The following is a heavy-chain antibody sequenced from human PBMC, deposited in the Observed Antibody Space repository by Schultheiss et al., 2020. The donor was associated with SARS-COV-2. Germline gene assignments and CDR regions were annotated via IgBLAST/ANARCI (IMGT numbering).Heavy chain of an antibody. CDR1: GYTFTSYG. CDR3: ARGRVYYGSGSYYVPPDY. J-gene: IGHJ4*02. D-gene: IGHD3-10*01. V-gene: IGHV1-8*02. Sequence: ASVKVSCKASGYTFTSYGISWVRQAPGQGLEWMGWMNPNSGNTGYAQKFQGRVTMTRNTSISTAYMELSSLRSEDTAVYYCARGRVYYGSGSYYVPPDYWGQGTLVTVSS. CDR2: MNPNSGNT.